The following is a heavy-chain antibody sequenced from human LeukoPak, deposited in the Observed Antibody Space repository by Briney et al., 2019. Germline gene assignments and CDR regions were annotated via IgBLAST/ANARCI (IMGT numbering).Heavy chain of an antibody. Sequence: ASVKVSCKVSGYSFTSNYIHSVRQAPGQGLEWMGMIYPRDGSTSYAQRFQDRVTVTRDTSTSTVHMELSGLRSEDTAVYYCARDQEGFDYWGQGTLVTVSS. V-gene: IGHV1-46*01. CDR1: GYSFTSNY. CDR2: IYPRDGST. CDR3: ARDQEGFDY. J-gene: IGHJ4*02.